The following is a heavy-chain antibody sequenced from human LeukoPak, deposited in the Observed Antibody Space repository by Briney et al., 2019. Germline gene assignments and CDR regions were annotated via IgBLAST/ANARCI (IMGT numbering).Heavy chain of an antibody. CDR2: ISSSSSYI. Sequence: PGGSLRLSCAASGVTLSTYAMSWARQAPGKGLEWVSSISSSSSYIYYADSVKGRFTISRDNAKNSLYLQMNSLRAEDTAVYYCARDGDYYDSSGYDYWGQGTLVTVSS. V-gene: IGHV3-21*01. CDR1: GVTLSTYA. D-gene: IGHD3-22*01. CDR3: ARDGDYYDSSGYDY. J-gene: IGHJ4*02.